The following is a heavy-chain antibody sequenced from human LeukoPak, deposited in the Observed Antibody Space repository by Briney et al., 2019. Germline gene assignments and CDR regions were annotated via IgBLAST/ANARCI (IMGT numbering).Heavy chain of an antibody. V-gene: IGHV7-4-1*02. CDR3: ARGEYDFWSGYYFDY. J-gene: IGHJ4*02. CDR2: INTNTGNP. CDR1: GYTFTSYA. D-gene: IGHD3-3*01. Sequence: ASVKVSCKASGYTFTSYAMNWVRQAPGQGLEWMGWINTNTGNPTYAQGFTGRFVFSLDTSVSTAYLQISSLKAEDTAVHYCARGEYDFWSGYYFDYWGQGTLVTVSS.